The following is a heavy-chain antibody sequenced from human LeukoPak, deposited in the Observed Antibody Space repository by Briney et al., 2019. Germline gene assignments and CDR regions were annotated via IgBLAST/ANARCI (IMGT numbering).Heavy chain of an antibody. CDR3: ARVDYYDSSGYLDY. CDR2: TRNKANSYTT. CDR1: GFTFSDHY. V-gene: IGHV3-72*01. Sequence: PGGSLRLSCAASGFTFSDHYMDWVRQAPGKGLEWVGRTRNKANSYTTEYAASVKGRFTISRDDSKNLLYLQMNSLKTEDTAVYYCARVDYYDSSGYLDYWGQGTLVTVSS. J-gene: IGHJ4*02. D-gene: IGHD3-22*01.